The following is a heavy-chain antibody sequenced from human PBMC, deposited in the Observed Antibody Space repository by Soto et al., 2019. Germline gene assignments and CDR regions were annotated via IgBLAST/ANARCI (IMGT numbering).Heavy chain of an antibody. CDR3: ARGVIH. D-gene: IGHD3-16*02. J-gene: IGHJ4*02. Sequence: QVQLQESGPGLVKPSQTLSLTCTVYGGSISSGGYYWSWIRQHPGKGLEWIGYIYYSGSTSYNPALKSGLTTSVDTSKNQFSLKLSSVTAADTVVYCFARGVIHWVQGTLVSVSA. CDR1: GGSISSGGYY. CDR2: IYYSGST. V-gene: IGHV4-31*03.